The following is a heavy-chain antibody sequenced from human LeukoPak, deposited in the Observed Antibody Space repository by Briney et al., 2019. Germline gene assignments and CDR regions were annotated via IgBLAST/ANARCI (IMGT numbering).Heavy chain of an antibody. CDR3: ARDSRLSYDSSGYYFGDIDY. Sequence: GASVKVSCKASGYTFTSYGISWVRQAPGQGLEWTGWISAYNGNTNYAQKLQGRVTMTTDTSTSTAYMELRSLRSDDTAVYYCARDSRLSYDSSGYYFGDIDYWGQGTLVTVSS. V-gene: IGHV1-18*01. D-gene: IGHD3-22*01. J-gene: IGHJ4*02. CDR2: ISAYNGNT. CDR1: GYTFTSYG.